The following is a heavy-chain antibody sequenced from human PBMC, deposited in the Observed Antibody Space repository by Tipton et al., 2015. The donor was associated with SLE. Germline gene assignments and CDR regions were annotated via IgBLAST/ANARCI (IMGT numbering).Heavy chain of an antibody. D-gene: IGHD3-22*01. CDR1: GFTFSTYG. Sequence: SLRLSCAASGFTFSTYGMHWVRQAPGKGLELVAIISYDGSNKYYADSVKGRFTISRDNSKNTLQLQMISLRPEDTAVYYCAKGTFSSSCHGDCWGQGGLVAVPS. J-gene: IGHJ4*02. CDR3: AKGTFSSSCHGDC. V-gene: IGHV3-30*18. CDR2: ISYDGSNK.